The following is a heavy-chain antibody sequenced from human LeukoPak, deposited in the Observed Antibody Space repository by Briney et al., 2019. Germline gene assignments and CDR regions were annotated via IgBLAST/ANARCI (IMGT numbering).Heavy chain of an antibody. J-gene: IGHJ4*02. CDR2: VYYSGTT. D-gene: IGHD1-26*01. CDR1: GGSISTYY. Sequence: SETLSLTCSVSGGSISTYYWSWIRQTLGKGLEWIGYVYYSGTTNYNPSLKGRVTISSDTSKNQFSLNLRSVNVADTAIYYCARHGGSLGYFASWGQGTLVTVSS. V-gene: IGHV4-59*08. CDR3: ARHGGSLGYFAS.